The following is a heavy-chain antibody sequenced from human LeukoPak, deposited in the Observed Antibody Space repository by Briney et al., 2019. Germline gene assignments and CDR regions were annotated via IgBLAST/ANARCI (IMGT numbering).Heavy chain of an antibody. CDR1: GFTFSSYG. Sequence: PGGSLRLSCAASGFTFSSYGMHWVRQAPGKGLEWVAVISYDGSNKYYADSVKGRFTISGDNSKNTLYLQMNSLRAEDTAVYYCAKDFGYSYGQFDYWGQGTLVTVSS. CDR3: AKDFGYSYGQFDY. J-gene: IGHJ4*02. V-gene: IGHV3-30*18. D-gene: IGHD5-18*01. CDR2: ISYDGSNK.